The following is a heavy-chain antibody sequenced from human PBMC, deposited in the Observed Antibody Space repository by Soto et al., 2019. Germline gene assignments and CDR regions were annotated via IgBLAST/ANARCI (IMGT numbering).Heavy chain of an antibody. CDR3: ARAPRNVYCSSTSCYEDY. CDR2: IKQDGSEK. CDR1: GFTFSSYW. V-gene: IGHV3-7*01. J-gene: IGHJ4*02. D-gene: IGHD2-2*01. Sequence: GGSLRLSCAASGFTFSSYWMSWVRQAPGKGLEWVANIKQDGSEKYYVDSVKGRFTISRDNAKNSLYLQMNSLRAEDTAVYYCARAPRNVYCSSTSCYEDYWGQGTLVTVSS.